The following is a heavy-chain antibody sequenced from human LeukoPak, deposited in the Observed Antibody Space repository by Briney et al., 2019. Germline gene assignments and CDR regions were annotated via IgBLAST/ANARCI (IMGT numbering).Heavy chain of an antibody. CDR2: ISSSNDYI. J-gene: IGHJ6*03. D-gene: IGHD3-22*01. CDR1: GFIFNTYS. CDR3: ARVGSYESSGYPHYYYYYMDV. V-gene: IGHV3-21*01. Sequence: GGSLRLSCAASGFIFNTYSMNWVRQAPGKGLEWVSSISSSNDYIYYADSVKGRFTISRDNAKNSLYLQMNSLRAEDTAVYYCARVGSYESSGYPHYYYYYMDVWGKGTTVTVSS.